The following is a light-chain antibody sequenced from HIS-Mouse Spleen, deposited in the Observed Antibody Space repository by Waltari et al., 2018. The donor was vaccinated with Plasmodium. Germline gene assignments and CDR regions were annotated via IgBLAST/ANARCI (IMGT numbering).Light chain of an antibody. J-gene: IGLJ3*02. CDR1: SSNIGSNY. Sequence: QSVLTQPPSASGTPGQRVTISWSGSSSNIGSNYVYWYQQLPGTAPKLLIYRNNQRPSGDPDRFSGSKSGTSASLAISGLRSEDEADYYCAAWDDSLSGWVFGGGTKLTVL. CDR2: RNN. V-gene: IGLV1-47*01. CDR3: AAWDDSLSGWV.